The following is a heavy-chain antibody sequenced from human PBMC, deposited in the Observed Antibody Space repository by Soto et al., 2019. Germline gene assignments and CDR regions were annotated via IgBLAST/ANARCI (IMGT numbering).Heavy chain of an antibody. CDR3: ASDRNLAVAGSFDY. D-gene: IGHD6-19*01. J-gene: IGHJ4*02. V-gene: IGHV1-3*01. CDR2: INAGDGNT. CDR1: GYTFSSYA. Sequence: QVQLVQSGAEVKKPGASVKVSCKASGYTFSSYAMHWVRQAPGQRLEWMGWINAGDGNTKYSQKFQGRVTITRDTSASTAYMELSSLRSEDTAVYYCASDRNLAVAGSFDYWGQGTLVTVSS.